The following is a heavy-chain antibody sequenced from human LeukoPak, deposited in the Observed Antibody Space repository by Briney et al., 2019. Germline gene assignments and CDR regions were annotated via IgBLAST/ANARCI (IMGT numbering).Heavy chain of an antibody. CDR3: ARGWIQLWLPVAFDI. J-gene: IGHJ3*02. D-gene: IGHD5-18*01. CDR2: IYYSGST. CDR1: GGSISSGDYY. V-gene: IGHV4-30-4*01. Sequence: SQTLSLTCTVSGGSISSGDYYWSWIRQPPGKGLEWIGYIYYSGSTYYNPSLKSRITISVDTPKNQFSLKLSSVTAADTAVYYCARGWIQLWLPVAFDIWGQGTMVTVSS.